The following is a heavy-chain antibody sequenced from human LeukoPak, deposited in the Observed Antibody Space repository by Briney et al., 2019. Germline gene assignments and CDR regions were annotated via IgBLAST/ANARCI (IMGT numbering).Heavy chain of an antibody. D-gene: IGHD2-2*01. Sequence: ASVKVSCKASGYTFTSYDINWVRQATGQGLEWMGWMNPNSGNKGYAQKFQGRVTITRNTSISTAYMELSSLRSEAPAVYYCARVVIRVVPAAHDAFDIWGQGTMVTVSS. CDR2: MNPNSGNK. CDR1: GYTFTSYD. V-gene: IGHV1-8*03. CDR3: ARVVIRVVPAAHDAFDI. J-gene: IGHJ3*02.